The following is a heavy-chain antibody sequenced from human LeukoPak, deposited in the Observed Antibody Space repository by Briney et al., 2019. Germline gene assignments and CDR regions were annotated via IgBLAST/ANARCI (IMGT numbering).Heavy chain of an antibody. J-gene: IGHJ4*02. Sequence: GGSLRLSCAASGFSFSTYAMHWVRQAPGKGLEWVAFIPYDGSDKYYADYVKGRFTISRDNSKNTLYLQMNSLRAEDTAVYYCAGDSDYWGQGTLVTVSS. V-gene: IGHV3-30*02. CDR2: IPYDGSDK. CDR3: AGDSDY. CDR1: GFSFSTYA.